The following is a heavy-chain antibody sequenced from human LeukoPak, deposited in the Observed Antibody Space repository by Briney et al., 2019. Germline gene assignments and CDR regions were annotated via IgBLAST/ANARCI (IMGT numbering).Heavy chain of an antibody. V-gene: IGHV1-46*01. CDR2: INPSGGST. CDR3: ARDPVLRFLEWLPQYYFDY. J-gene: IGHJ4*02. D-gene: IGHD3-3*01. CDR1: GYTFTDYY. Sequence: ASVKVSCKASGYTFTDYYMHWVRQAPGQGLEWMGIINPSGGSTSYAQKFQGRVTMTRDTSTSTVYMELSSLRSEDTAVYYCARDPVLRFLEWLPQYYFDYWGQGTLVTVSS.